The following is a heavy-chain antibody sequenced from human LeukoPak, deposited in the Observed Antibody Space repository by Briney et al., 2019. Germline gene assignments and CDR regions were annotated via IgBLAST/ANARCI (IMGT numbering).Heavy chain of an antibody. CDR3: ARDSYYDSSGYYFSKYYFDY. CDR1: DDSINNDRYF. J-gene: IGHJ4*02. D-gene: IGHD3-22*01. CDR2: INYSGRT. V-gene: IGHV4-39*07. Sequence: SETLSLTCSISDDSINNDRYFWAWIRQPPGKGLEWIASINYSGRTYYNPSLNSQLIISVDTAKRQFSLKLSSVTAADTAVYYCARDSYYDSSGYYFSKYYFDYWGPGTLVTVSS.